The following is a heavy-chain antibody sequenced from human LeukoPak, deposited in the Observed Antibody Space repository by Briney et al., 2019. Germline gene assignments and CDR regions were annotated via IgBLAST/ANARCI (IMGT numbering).Heavy chain of an antibody. D-gene: IGHD2/OR15-2a*01. CDR2: INTNTGDP. J-gene: IGHJ4*02. V-gene: IGHV7-4-1*02. CDR1: GYTFTNYA. CDR3: ARVRSLSAIEMGY. Sequence: ASVKVSCKASGYTFTNYAMNWVRQAPGQSPEWMGWINTNTGDPAYVQGFTGRFVFSLDTSVSTAYLQISSLKAEDTAVYYCARVRSLSAIEMGYWGQGTLVTVSS.